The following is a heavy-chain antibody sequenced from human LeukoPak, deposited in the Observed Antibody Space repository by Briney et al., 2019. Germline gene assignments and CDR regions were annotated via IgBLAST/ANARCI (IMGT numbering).Heavy chain of an antibody. V-gene: IGHV3-7*01. CDR3: VRANNSSWHN. CDR2: IKPDGSAE. D-gene: IGHD6-13*01. CDR1: GFTFSSNW. Sequence: GGSLRLSCATSGFTFSSNWMSWVRHVPGRGLDWVANIKPDGSAEYYAASVKSRFTVSRDNAKNSLYLQMNSLRVEDTAVYYCVRANNSSWHNWGQGTLVTVSS. J-gene: IGHJ4*02.